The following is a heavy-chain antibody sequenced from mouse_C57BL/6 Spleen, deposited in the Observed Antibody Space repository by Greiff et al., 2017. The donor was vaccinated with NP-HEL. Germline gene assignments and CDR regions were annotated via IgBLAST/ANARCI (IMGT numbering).Heavy chain of an antibody. J-gene: IGHJ2*01. CDR3: ARDRYYGTVDYFDY. D-gene: IGHD1-1*01. CDR1: GFTFSDYY. CDR2: INYDGSST. V-gene: IGHV5-16*01. Sequence: EVKLMESEGGLVQPGSSMKLSCTASGFTFSDYYMAWVRQVPEKGLEWVANINYDGSSTYYLDSLKSRFIISRDNAKNILYLQMSSLKSEDTATYYCARDRYYGTVDYFDYWGQGTTLTVSS.